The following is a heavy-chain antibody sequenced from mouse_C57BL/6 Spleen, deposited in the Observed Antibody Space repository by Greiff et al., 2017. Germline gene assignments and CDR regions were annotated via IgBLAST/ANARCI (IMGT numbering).Heavy chain of an antibody. D-gene: IGHD2-5*01. CDR2: IDPSDSYT. CDR3: ARKDYSKGGAMDY. J-gene: IGHJ4*01. Sequence: VQLQQPGAELVMPGASVKLSCKASGYTFTSYWMHWVKQRPGQGLEWIGEIDPSDSYTNYNQKFKGKSTLTVDKSSSTAYMQLSSLTSEDSAVYYCARKDYSKGGAMDYWGQGTSVTVSS. V-gene: IGHV1-69*01. CDR1: GYTFTSYW.